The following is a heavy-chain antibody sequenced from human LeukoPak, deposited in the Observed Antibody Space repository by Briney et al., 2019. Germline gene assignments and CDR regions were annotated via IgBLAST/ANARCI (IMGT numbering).Heavy chain of an antibody. D-gene: IGHD2-15*01. CDR3: ARMVVGGNWFDP. J-gene: IGHJ5*02. Sequence: SGPTLVNPTQTLTLTCTFSGFSLGTSGMCVTWIRQPPGKALEWLARIDWDDDKYYSTSLKTRLTISKDTSRNQVVLTMTNMGPVDTATYYCARMVVGGNWFDPWGQGTLVTVSS. CDR2: IDWDDDK. CDR1: GFSLGTSGMC. V-gene: IGHV2-70*11.